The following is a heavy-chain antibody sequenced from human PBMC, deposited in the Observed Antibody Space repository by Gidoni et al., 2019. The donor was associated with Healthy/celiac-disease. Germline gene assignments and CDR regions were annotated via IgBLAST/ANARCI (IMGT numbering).Heavy chain of an antibody. CDR1: GGSFSGYY. CDR2: INHSGST. D-gene: IGHD6-13*01. Sequence: QVQLQQWGAGLLKPSETLSLTCAVYGGSFSGYYWSWIRQPPGKGLEWIGEINHSGSTNYNPSLKSRVTISVDTSKNQFSLKLSSVTAADTAVYYCARGRRIAAAVYFDLWGRGTLVTVSS. V-gene: IGHV4-34*01. J-gene: IGHJ2*01. CDR3: ARGRRIAAAVYFDL.